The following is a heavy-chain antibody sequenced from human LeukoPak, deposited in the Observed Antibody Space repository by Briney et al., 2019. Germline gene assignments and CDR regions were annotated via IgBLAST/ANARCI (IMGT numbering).Heavy chain of an antibody. D-gene: IGHD1-1*01. Sequence: GGSLRLSCAASGFTFSDYDMHWVRQATGKGLEWVSAIGTAGDTYYTGSVKGRFTISRENAKNSLYLQMNSLRAEDTAVYYCVRVAKERVGGVYYFDYWGQGTPVTVSS. CDR2: IGTAGDT. J-gene: IGHJ4*02. V-gene: IGHV3-13*01. CDR3: VRVAKERVGGVYYFDY. CDR1: GFTFSDYD.